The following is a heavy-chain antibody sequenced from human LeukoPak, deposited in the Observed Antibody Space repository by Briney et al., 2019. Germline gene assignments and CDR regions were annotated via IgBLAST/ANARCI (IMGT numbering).Heavy chain of an antibody. CDR3: ARQAIAAWYFDP. J-gene: IGHJ2*01. CDR1: GYSFTTCW. V-gene: IGHV5-51*01. Sequence: GESLKISCKGSGYSFTTCWIGWVRQMPGKGLEWMGIIYPGDSDTRYSPSFQGQVTISVDKSISTAYLQWSSLKASDTAIYYCARQAIAAWYFDPWGRGTLVTVSS. CDR2: IYPGDSDT. D-gene: IGHD2-21*01.